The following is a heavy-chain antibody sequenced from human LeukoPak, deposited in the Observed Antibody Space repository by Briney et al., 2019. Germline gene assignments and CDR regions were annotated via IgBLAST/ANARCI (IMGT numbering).Heavy chain of an antibody. D-gene: IGHD1-26*01. CDR3: ARGELLSPFDI. CDR1: GGSISSYY. J-gene: IGHJ3*02. V-gene: IGHV4-59*01. CDR2: IYYSGGT. Sequence: SETLSLTCTVSGGSISSYYWSWIRQPPGKGLEWIGYIYYSGGTNYNPSLKSRVTISVVTSKNQFSLKLSSVTAADTAVYYCARGELLSPFDIWGQGTMVTVSS.